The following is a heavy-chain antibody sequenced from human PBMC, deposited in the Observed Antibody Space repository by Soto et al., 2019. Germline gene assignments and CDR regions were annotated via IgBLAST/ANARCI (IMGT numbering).Heavy chain of an antibody. Sequence: SVKVSCKASGGTFSSYAISWVRQAPGQGLEWMGGIIPIFGTANYAQKFQGRVTLTADKSTSTAYMELSSLRSEDTAVYYCARANIVATIYYYYYGMDVWGQGTTVNVS. CDR2: IIPIFGTA. CDR1: GGTFSSYA. D-gene: IGHD5-12*01. CDR3: ARANIVATIYYYYYGMDV. V-gene: IGHV1-69*06. J-gene: IGHJ6*02.